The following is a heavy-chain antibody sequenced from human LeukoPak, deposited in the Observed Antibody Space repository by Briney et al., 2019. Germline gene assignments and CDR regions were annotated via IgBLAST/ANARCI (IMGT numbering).Heavy chain of an antibody. J-gene: IGHJ5*02. CDR3: ATNDYGDSRYWFDP. CDR2: ISAYNGNT. V-gene: IGHV1-18*01. D-gene: IGHD4-17*01. CDR1: GYTFTSYG. Sequence: GASVKVSCKASGYTFTSYGISWVRQAPGQGLEWMGWISAYNGNTNYAQKFQGRVTMTRDTSISTAYMELSRLRSDDTAVYYCATNDYGDSRYWFDPWGQGTLVTVSS.